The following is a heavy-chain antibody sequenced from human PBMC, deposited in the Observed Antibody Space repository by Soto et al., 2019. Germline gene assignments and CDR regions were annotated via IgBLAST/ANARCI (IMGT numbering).Heavy chain of an antibody. Sequence: QVLLVESGGGVVQPGRSLRLSCAASGSIFRGYGMHWVRQAPGKGLEWVAVIRFDGSNINYADFVMGRFTISRDNSKNMLYLEMNCLRVEDTAVYYCVRDGVGDTTFWGYLDYWGQGTLVTVSS. CDR1: GSIFRGYG. CDR3: VRDGVGDTTFWGYLDY. D-gene: IGHD2-21*01. V-gene: IGHV3-33*01. J-gene: IGHJ4*02. CDR2: IRFDGSNI.